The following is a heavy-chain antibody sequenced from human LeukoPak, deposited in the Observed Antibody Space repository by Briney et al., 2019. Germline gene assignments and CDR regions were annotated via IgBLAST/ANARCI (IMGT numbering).Heavy chain of an antibody. CDR2: IRYDGSNK. CDR3: AKDSPSSWFGEFYYFDY. J-gene: IGHJ4*02. Sequence: GGSLRLSCAASGFTFSSYGMHWVRQAPGKGLEWVAFIRYDGSNKYYADSVKGRFTISRDNSKNTLYLQMNSLRAEDTAVYYCAKDSPSSWFGEFYYFDYWGQGTRVTVSS. V-gene: IGHV3-30*02. D-gene: IGHD3-10*01. CDR1: GFTFSSYG.